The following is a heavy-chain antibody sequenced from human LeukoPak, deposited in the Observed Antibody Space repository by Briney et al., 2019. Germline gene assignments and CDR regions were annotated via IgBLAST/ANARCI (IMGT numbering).Heavy chain of an antibody. CDR3: ARSVVGGSGSPPGYYYYYYGMDV. Sequence: GGSLRLSCAASGFTFSSYDMHWVRQATGKGLEWVSAIGTAGDTYYPGSVKGRFTISRENAKNSLYLQMNSLRAGDTAVYYCARSVVGGSGSPPGYYYYYYGMDVWGQGTTVTVSS. J-gene: IGHJ6*02. V-gene: IGHV3-13*01. CDR2: IGTAGDT. D-gene: IGHD3-10*01. CDR1: GFTFSSYD.